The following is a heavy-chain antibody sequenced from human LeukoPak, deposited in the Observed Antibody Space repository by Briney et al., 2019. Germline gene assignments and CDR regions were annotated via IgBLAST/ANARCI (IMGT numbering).Heavy chain of an antibody. CDR2: ISYDGSNK. CDR3: VREGNYRDGNVDY. Sequence: GGSLRLSCAASGFTFSSYAMHWVRQAPGKGMEWVAVISYDGSNKYYADSVKGRFTISRDNSKNTLYLQMNSLRAEDTAVYYCVREGNYRDGNVDYWGQGTLVTVSS. J-gene: IGHJ4*02. V-gene: IGHV3-30-3*01. CDR1: GFTFSSYA. D-gene: IGHD4-17*01.